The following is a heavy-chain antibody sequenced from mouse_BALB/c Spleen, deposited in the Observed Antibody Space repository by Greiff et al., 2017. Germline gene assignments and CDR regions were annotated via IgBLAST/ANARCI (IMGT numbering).Heavy chain of an antibody. Sequence: ESGPGLVKPSQSLSLTCTVTGYSITSDYAWNWIRQFPGNKLEWMGYISYSGSTSYNPSLKSRISITRDTSKNQFFLQLNSVTTEDTATYYCASYYRYDVGLAYWGQGTLVTVSA. CDR2: ISYSGST. CDR1: GYSITSDYA. V-gene: IGHV3-2*02. CDR3: ASYYRYDVGLAY. J-gene: IGHJ3*01. D-gene: IGHD2-14*01.